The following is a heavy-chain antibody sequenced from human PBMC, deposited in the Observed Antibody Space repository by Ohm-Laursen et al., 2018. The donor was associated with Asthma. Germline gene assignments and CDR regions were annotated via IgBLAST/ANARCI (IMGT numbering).Heavy chain of an antibody. CDR1: GFTFSSYG. Sequence: SLRLSCTASGFTFSSYGMHWVRQAPGKGLEWVAVIWHDGSNKYYADSVKGRFTISRDNSKNTLYLQMNSLRPDDTAVYYCARDVMEWYLPAFDFWGQGTLVTVSS. CDR3: ARDVMEWYLPAFDF. V-gene: IGHV3-33*01. CDR2: IWHDGSNK. D-gene: IGHD3-3*01. J-gene: IGHJ4*02.